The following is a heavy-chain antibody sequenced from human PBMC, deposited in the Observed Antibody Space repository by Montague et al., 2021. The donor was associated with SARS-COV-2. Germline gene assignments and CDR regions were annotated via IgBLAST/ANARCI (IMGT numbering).Heavy chain of an antibody. D-gene: IGHD6-13*01. Sequence: SETLSLTCSVSCGSISSSRYYWGWIRQPPWKGLEWIGSISYSGYTQYNPSLKSRVTISVDTSKNQFSLRLSSVTAADTAVYYCARSGSWGIFDPWGQGTLVVVSS. CDR1: CGSISSSRYY. CDR2: ISYSGYT. J-gene: IGHJ5*02. CDR3: ARSGSWGIFDP. V-gene: IGHV4-39*07.